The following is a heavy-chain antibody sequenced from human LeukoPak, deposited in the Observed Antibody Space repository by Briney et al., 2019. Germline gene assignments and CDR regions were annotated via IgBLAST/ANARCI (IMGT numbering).Heavy chain of an antibody. CDR2: VYYSGST. J-gene: IGHJ4*02. CDR1: GDSISSYS. V-gene: IGHV4-59*08. CDR3: ARRVVGRSHLFDY. Sequence: SETLSLTCTVSGDSISSYSWSWIRQPPGKGLEWIGYVYYSGSTNYNPSLKSRVTISVDTSKNQFSLKLSSVTAADTAVYYCARRVVGRSHLFDYWGQGTLVTVSS.